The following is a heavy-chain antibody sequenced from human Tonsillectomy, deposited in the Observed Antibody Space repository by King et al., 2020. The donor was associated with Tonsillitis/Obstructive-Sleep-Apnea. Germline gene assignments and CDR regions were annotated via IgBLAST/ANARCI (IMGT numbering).Heavy chain of an antibody. J-gene: IGHJ6*03. V-gene: IGHV3-33*01. CDR1: GFPFDSHG. CDR3: ARGYSSGYYYYMDV. CDR2: IWYDGSQK. D-gene: IGHD3-10*01. Sequence: VQLVESGGGVVQPGRSLRLSCAASGFPFDSHGAHWVRQPPGKGLEWVAVIWYDGSQKYYTDSVKGRFSISRDNSENTLFLQMDSLRAEDTAVYYCARGYSSGYYYYMDVWGKGTTVTVYS.